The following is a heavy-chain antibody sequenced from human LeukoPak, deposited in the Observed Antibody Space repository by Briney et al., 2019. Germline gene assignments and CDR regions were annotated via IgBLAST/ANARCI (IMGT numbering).Heavy chain of an antibody. CDR1: GFSFSGSA. J-gene: IGHJ4*02. V-gene: IGHV3-73*01. CDR3: ARDRYYDSSGYRSTPQYYFDY. D-gene: IGHD3-22*01. CDR2: IRSKTNNYAT. Sequence: GGSLRLSCAASGFSFSGSAIHWVRQASGKGLEWLGRIRSKTNNYATAYGASVNDRFTISRDDSKNTAYLQMNSLRSEDTAVYYCARDRYYDSSGYRSTPQYYFDYWGQGTLVTVSS.